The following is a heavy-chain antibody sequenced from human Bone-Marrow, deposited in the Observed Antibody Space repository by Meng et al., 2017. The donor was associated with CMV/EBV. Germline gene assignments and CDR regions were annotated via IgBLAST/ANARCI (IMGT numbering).Heavy chain of an antibody. Sequence: GESLKISCAASGFTFSSYAMSWVRQAPGKGLEWVSSISSSSSYIYYADSVKGRFTISRDNAKNSLYLQMNSLRAEDTAVYYCARDSQLEGGMDVWGQGTTVTVSS. CDR1: GFTFSSYA. V-gene: IGHV3-21*01. CDR2: ISSSSSYI. CDR3: ARDSQLEGGMDV. D-gene: IGHD2-2*01. J-gene: IGHJ6*02.